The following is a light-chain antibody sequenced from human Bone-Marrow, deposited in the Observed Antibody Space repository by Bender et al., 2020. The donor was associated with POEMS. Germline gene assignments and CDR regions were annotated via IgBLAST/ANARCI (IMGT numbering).Light chain of an antibody. CDR3: WSYAGSTTHVV. Sequence: QSVLTQPPSVSGAPGQRVTISCTGSSSNTGSGYDINWYQQHPGKAPKLMIYEGTKRPSGVPDRFSGSKSGNTASLTISGLQAEDEADYYCWSYAGSTTHVVIGGGTKLTVL. CDR1: SSNTGSGYD. V-gene: IGLV1-40*01. CDR2: EGT. J-gene: IGLJ2*01.